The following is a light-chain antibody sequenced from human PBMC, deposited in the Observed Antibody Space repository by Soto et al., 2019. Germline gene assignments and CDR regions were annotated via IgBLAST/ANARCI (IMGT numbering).Light chain of an antibody. J-gene: IGLJ3*02. CDR2: RNN. V-gene: IGLV1-47*01. Sequence: QSVLTQPPSASGTPGQGVTISCSGSSSNIGSSHVYWYHQLPGTAPKLLIYRNNQRPSGVPDRFSGSKSGASASLAISGLRSDDEADYYCAAWDDSLSGWVFGGGTQLTVL. CDR1: SSNIGSSH. CDR3: AAWDDSLSGWV.